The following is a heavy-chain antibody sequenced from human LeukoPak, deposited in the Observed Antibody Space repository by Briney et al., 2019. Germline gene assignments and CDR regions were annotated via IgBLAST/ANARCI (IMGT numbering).Heavy chain of an antibody. CDR3: ARRQNTDSSDVKGAFDI. J-gene: IGHJ3*02. CDR2: IYFSGST. V-gene: IGHV4-39*02. D-gene: IGHD3-22*01. Sequence: SETLSLTCTVSGGSIIRSTYYWSWIRQPPGKRPEWIGSIYFSGSTYYNPSLESRVTISVDTSKNDFSLKLSSVTAADTAVYYCARRQNTDSSDVKGAFDIWGQGTMVTVSS. CDR1: GGSIIRSTYY.